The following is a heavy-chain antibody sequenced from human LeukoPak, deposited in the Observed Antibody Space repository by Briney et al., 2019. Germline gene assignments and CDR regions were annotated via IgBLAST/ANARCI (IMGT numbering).Heavy chain of an antibody. CDR3: ARQYLAYSSSTNWFDP. J-gene: IGHJ5*02. Sequence: RGESLKISCKGSGYSFTSYWIAWVRQMPGKGLEWMGIIYPGGSHTRYSPSFQGQVTISADKSINTAYLQWSSLKASDTAMYYCARQYLAYSSSTNWFDPWGQGTLVTVSS. CDR2: IYPGGSHT. V-gene: IGHV5-51*01. D-gene: IGHD2-2*01. CDR1: GYSFTSYW.